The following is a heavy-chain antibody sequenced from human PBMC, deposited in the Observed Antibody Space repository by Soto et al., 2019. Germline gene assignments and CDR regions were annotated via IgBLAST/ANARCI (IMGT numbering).Heavy chain of an antibody. CDR2: ISYDGSNK. D-gene: IGHD6-25*01. V-gene: IGHV3-30*18. CDR3: AKDGQRRGRGSFDY. Sequence: GGSLRLSCAASGFTFSSYGMHWVRQAPGKGLEWVAVISYDGSNKYYADSVKGRFTISRDNSKNTLYLQMNSLRAEDTAVYYCAKDGQRRGRGSFDYCGQETLVTVSS. CDR1: GFTFSSYG. J-gene: IGHJ4*01.